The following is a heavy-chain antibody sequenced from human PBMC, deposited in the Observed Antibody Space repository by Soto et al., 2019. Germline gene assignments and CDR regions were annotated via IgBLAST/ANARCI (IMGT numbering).Heavy chain of an antibody. CDR3: AREPLADYYDSSGYYCDY. J-gene: IGHJ4*02. V-gene: IGHV1-2*02. CDR2: INPNSGGT. CDR1: GYTFTGYY. D-gene: IGHD3-22*01. Sequence: ASVKVSCKASGYTFTGYYMHCVLRSPVQGLDWMGWINPNSGGTNYAQKFQGRVTMTRDTSISTAYMELSRLRSDDTAVYYCAREPLADYYDSSGYYCDYWGQGTLVTVSS.